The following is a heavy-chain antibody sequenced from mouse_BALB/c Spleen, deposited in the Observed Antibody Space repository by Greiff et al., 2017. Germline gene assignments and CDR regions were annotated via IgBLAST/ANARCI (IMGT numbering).Heavy chain of an antibody. CDR1: GFTFTDYY. V-gene: IGHV7-3*02. CDR3: ARVVVADYYAMDY. J-gene: IGHJ4*01. Sequence: EVKLMESGGGLVQPGGSLRLSCATSGFTFTDYYMSWVRQPPGKALEWLGFIRNKANGYTTEYSASVKGRFTISRDNSQSILYLQMNTLRAEDSATYYCARVVVADYYAMDYWGQGTSVTVSS. D-gene: IGHD1-1*01. CDR2: IRNKANGYTT.